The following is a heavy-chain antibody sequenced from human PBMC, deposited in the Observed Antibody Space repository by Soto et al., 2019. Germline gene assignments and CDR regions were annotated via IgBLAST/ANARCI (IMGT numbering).Heavy chain of an antibody. Sequence: SETLSLTCAVSGGSISSSNWWSWVRQPPGKGLEWIGEIYHSGSTNYNPSLKSRVTISVDKSKNQFSLKLRSVTAADTALYYCARQRTSVVTQAYFDSWGQGSLVTVSS. V-gene: IGHV4-4*02. D-gene: IGHD2-21*02. CDR1: GGSISSSNW. CDR3: ARQRTSVVTQAYFDS. J-gene: IGHJ4*02. CDR2: IYHSGST.